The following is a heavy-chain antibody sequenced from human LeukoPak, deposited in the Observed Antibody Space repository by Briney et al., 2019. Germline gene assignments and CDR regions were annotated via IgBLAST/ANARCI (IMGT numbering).Heavy chain of an antibody. J-gene: IGHJ4*02. Sequence: GGSLRLSCVASGFTFDDYAMHGVRPAPGKGLEWVSGISWNSGSIGYADSVKGRFTISRDNAKNSLYLQMNGLRAEDTALYYCAKSDFWGQGTLVTVSS. CDR3: AKSDF. V-gene: IGHV3-9*01. CDR2: ISWNSGSI. CDR1: GFTFDDYA.